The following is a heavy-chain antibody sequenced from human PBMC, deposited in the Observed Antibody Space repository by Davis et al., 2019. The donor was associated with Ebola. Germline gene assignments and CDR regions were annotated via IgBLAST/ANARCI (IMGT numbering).Heavy chain of an antibody. CDR3: ARGRAAAGTQFYLSFYYGMDV. V-gene: IGHV3-21*01. CDR2: ISSSSSYI. Sequence: GESLKISCAASGFTFSSYSMNWVRQAPGKGLEWVSSISSSSSYIYYADSVKGRFTISRDNAKNSLYLQMNSLRAEDTAVYYCARGRAAAGTQFYLSFYYGMDVWGQGTTVTVSS. J-gene: IGHJ6*02. D-gene: IGHD6-13*01. CDR1: GFTFSSYS.